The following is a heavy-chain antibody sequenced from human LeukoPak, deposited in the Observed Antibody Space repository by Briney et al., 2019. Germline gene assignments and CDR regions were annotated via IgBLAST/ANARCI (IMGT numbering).Heavy chain of an antibody. J-gene: IGHJ4*02. CDR2: IFHNGKA. D-gene: IGHD3-22*01. CDR1: GGSITINGYY. Sequence: SETLSLTCTVSGGSITINGYYWTWIRRHPGKGLEWIGYIFHNGKAYYNPSLKSRATFSVDTSKNRFSLSLRSVTAADTAFYYCAKYSSGYYYGLNWGQGALVTVAS. V-gene: IGHV4-31*03. CDR3: AKYSSGYYYGLN.